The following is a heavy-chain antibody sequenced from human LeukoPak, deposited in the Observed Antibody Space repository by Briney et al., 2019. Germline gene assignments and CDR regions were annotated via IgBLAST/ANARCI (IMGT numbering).Heavy chain of an antibody. J-gene: IGHJ4*02. CDR3: AKDRVGSSWYYFDY. Sequence: GGSLRLSCAASGFTFSSYSMNWVRQAPGKGLEWVSYISSSSSTIYYADSVKGRFTTSRDNAKNSLYLQMNSLRAEDTALYYCAKDRVGSSWYYFDYWGQGTLVTVSS. CDR2: ISSSSSTI. V-gene: IGHV3-48*04. D-gene: IGHD6-13*01. CDR1: GFTFSSYS.